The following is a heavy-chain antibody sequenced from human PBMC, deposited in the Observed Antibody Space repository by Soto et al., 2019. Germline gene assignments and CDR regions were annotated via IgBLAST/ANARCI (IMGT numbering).Heavy chain of an antibody. CDR3: ASNDDILTGSYYYGMDV. V-gene: IGHV1-69*12. CDR2: IPPIFGTA. J-gene: IGHJ6*02. CDR1: GGTFSRHG. D-gene: IGHD3-9*01. Sequence: QVQLVQSGAEVKKPGSSVKVSCKASGGTFSRHGISWVRQAPGQGLEWLGGIPPIFGTANYPQKFQGRVTITADESTSTAYIELSSLRSEDTAVYYCASNDDILTGSYYYGMDVWGQGTTVTVSS.